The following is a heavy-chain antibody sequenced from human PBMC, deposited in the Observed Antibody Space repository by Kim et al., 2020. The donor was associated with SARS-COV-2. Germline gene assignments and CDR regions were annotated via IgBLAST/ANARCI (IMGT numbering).Heavy chain of an antibody. V-gene: IGHV4-31*03. Sequence: SETLSLTCTVSGGSISSGGYYWSWIRQHPGKGLEWIGYIYYSGSTYYNPSLKSRVTISVDTSKNQFSLKLSSVTAADTAVYYCARQDSGGVYDYGMDVWGQGTTVAVSS. D-gene: IGHD6-25*01. CDR1: GGSISSGGYY. CDR2: IYYSGST. CDR3: ARQDSGGVYDYGMDV. J-gene: IGHJ6*02.